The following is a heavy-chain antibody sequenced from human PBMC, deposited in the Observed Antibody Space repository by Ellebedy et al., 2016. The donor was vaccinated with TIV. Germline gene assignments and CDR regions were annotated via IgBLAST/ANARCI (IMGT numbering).Heavy chain of an antibody. CDR2: IKQDGSEK. J-gene: IGHJ4*02. V-gene: IGHV3-7*01. CDR3: ASPSYCSGDTCTSLFDY. Sequence: GESLKISCAASGFTFRNYWMNWVRQAPGKGLEWVGNIKQDGSEKKYVDSVKGRFTISRDNAKNSLYLQMNSLRAEDTAVYYCASPSYCSGDTCTSLFDYWGQGTLVTVSS. D-gene: IGHD2-15*01. CDR1: GFTFRNYW.